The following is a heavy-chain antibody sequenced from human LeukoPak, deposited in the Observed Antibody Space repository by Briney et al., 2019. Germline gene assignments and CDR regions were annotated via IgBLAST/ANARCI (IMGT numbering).Heavy chain of an antibody. V-gene: IGHV4-34*01. Sequence: PSETLSLTCAIYGGSFSGYFWSWFRQPPGKGLEWLGEINRSGSTNYNSSLSLKSRVTISVDTSKNQFSLKLSSVTAADTAVYYCARDRGYYGASGYFQHWGQGTLVTVSS. D-gene: IGHD4-17*01. CDR3: ARDRGYYGASGYFQH. CDR2: INRSGST. J-gene: IGHJ1*01. CDR1: GGSFSGYF.